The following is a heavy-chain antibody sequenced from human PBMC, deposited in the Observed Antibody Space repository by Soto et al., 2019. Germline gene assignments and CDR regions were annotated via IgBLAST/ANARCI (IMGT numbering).Heavy chain of an antibody. Sequence: GSLRLSCAASGSTFSSYAMSWVRQAPGKGLEWVSAISGSGGSTYYADSVKGRFTISRDNSKNTLYLQMNSLRAEDTAVYYCATSSSSGYDSPFDYWGQGTLVTVSS. CDR1: GSTFSSYA. V-gene: IGHV3-23*01. D-gene: IGHD5-12*01. CDR2: ISGSGGST. J-gene: IGHJ4*02. CDR3: ATSSSSGYDSPFDY.